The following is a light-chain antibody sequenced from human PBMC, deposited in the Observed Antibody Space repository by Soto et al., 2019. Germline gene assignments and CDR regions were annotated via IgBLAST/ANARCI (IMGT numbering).Light chain of an antibody. CDR2: DAS. Sequence: DIQMAQSPSTLSASVGDRVTITCRASQSICSWLAWYQQKPGKAPKLLIYDASNLESGVPSRFSGSGSGTEFTLTISSLQPDDFATYYCQQYNSYSWTFGQGTKVDIK. CDR3: QQYNSYSWT. J-gene: IGKJ1*01. CDR1: QSICSW. V-gene: IGKV1-5*01.